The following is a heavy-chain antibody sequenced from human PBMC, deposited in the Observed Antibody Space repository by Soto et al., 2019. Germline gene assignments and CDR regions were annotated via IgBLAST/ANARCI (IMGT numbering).Heavy chain of an antibody. Sequence: GSLRLSCAASGFTFSSYDMHWVRQATGKGLEWVSAIGTAGDTYYPGSVKGRFTISRENAKNSLYLQMNSLRAGDTAVYYCARGVAAAGTGDPYYYYYGMDVWGQGTTVTVSS. CDR3: ARGVAAAGTGDPYYYYYGMDV. D-gene: IGHD6-13*01. V-gene: IGHV3-13*01. CDR1: GFTFSSYD. J-gene: IGHJ6*02. CDR2: IGTAGDT.